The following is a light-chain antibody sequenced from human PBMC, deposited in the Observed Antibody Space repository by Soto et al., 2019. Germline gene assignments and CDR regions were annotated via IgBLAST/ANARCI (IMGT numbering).Light chain of an antibody. CDR1: QSLPHSNGYHY. J-gene: IGKJ4*01. Sequence: EIVMTQSPLSLPVTPGEPASISCRSSQSLPHSNGYHYLDWYLQKPGQSPQLLIYLGSNRASGVPDRFSGSGSGTDFTLKISRVEAEDVGVYYCMQALQTPLTFGGGTKVEIK. V-gene: IGKV2-28*01. CDR2: LGS. CDR3: MQALQTPLT.